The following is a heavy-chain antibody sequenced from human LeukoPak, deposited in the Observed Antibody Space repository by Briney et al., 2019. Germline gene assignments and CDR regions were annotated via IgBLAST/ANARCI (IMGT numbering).Heavy chain of an antibody. V-gene: IGHV3-53*01. CDR1: EFTVSSNY. CDR3: ASIFGRPY. Sequence: GGSLRLSCAASEFTVSSNYMSWVRQASGKGLEWVSVIYSGGSTYYADSVKGRFTISRDTSKNTLYLQMNSLRAEDTAVYYCASIFGRPYWGQGTLVTVSS. J-gene: IGHJ4*02. D-gene: IGHD3-16*01. CDR2: IYSGGST.